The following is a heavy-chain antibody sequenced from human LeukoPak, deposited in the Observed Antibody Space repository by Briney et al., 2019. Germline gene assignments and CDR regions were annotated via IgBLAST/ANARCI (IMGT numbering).Heavy chain of an antibody. CDR2: IYYTGAT. CDR3: ARAGYSYGTGYYFDY. J-gene: IGHJ4*02. D-gene: IGHD5-18*01. V-gene: IGHV4-59*01. Sequence: SETLSLTCTVSGGSISSYYWRWIRLPPGKGLEWIGYIYYTGATYYNPSLKSRVTISLDTSKNQFSLKLSSVTAADAAVYYCARAGYSYGTGYYFDYWGQGALVTVSS. CDR1: GGSISSYY.